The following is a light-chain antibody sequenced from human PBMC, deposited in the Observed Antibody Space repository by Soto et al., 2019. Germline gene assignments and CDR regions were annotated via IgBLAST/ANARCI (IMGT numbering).Light chain of an antibody. J-gene: IGKJ1*01. Sequence: EIVMTQSPSTLSASVGERAKITCRASQGISSYLAWYQQKPGKAPKLLIYAASTLESGVPSRFSGSGSGTEFTLTISSLQSEDFAAYDCQQDNSCTRTFGQGTKVDIK. CDR2: AAS. CDR3: QQDNSCTRT. V-gene: IGKV1-9*01. CDR1: QGISSY.